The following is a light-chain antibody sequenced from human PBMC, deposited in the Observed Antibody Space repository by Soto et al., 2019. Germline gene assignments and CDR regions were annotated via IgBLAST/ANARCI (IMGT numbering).Light chain of an antibody. J-gene: IGKJ3*01. CDR3: QQYNNWPL. Sequence: EIVVTQSPATLSVSPGERATLSCRASQSVSSNLAWYQQKPGQAPRLLIYGASTRATGIPARFSGSGSGTEFTLTISSLQSEDFAVYYCQQYNNWPLFGPGTKVDIK. CDR2: GAS. CDR1: QSVSSN. V-gene: IGKV3-15*01.